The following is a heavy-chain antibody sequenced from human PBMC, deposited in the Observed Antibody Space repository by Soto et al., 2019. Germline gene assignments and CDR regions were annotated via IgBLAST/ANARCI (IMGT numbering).Heavy chain of an antibody. CDR1: GYRFTSEW. J-gene: IGHJ4*02. V-gene: IGHV5-51*01. CDR3: ARLADGYPGY. Sequence: GESLKISCKASGYRFTSEWIGWVRQMPGKGLEWVGIIFPGDSDTRYSPSFQGQVTISADKSITTAYLQWRSLKASDTALFYCARLADGYPGYWGQGTLVTVSS. CDR2: IFPGDSDT. D-gene: IGHD5-12*01.